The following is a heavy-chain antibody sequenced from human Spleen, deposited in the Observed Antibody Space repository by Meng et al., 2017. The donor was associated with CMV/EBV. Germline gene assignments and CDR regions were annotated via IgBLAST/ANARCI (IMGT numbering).Heavy chain of an antibody. CDR1: GFTFSSYA. CDR2: ISGSGGST. D-gene: IGHD3-22*01. Sequence: GGSLRLSCAASGFTFSSYAMSWVRQAPGKGLEWVSAISGSGGSTYYADSVKGRFTISRDNSKNTLYLQMNSLRAEDTAVYYCARVLDSSGYWGSVYYGMDVWGQGTTVTVSS. CDR3: ARVLDSSGYWGSVYYGMDV. J-gene: IGHJ6*02. V-gene: IGHV3-23*01.